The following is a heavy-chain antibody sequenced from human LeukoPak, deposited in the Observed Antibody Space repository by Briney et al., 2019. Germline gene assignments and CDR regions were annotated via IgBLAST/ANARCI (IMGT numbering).Heavy chain of an antibody. J-gene: IGHJ4*02. CDR2: INPNSGGT. CDR3: ARGYDSWSGYQDMRCDY. CDR1: GYTFTGYY. V-gene: IGHV1-2*02. D-gene: IGHD3-3*01. Sequence: VASVKVSCKASGYTFTGYYMHWVRQAPGQGLEWMGWINPNSGGTNYAQKFQGRVTMTRDTSISTAYMELSRLRSDDTAVYYCARGYDSWSGYQDMRCDYWGQGTLVTVSS.